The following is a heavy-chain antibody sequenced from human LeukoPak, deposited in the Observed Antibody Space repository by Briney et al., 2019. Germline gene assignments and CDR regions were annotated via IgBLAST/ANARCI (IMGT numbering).Heavy chain of an antibody. CDR3: ARERGSYFNYYGMDV. CDR1: GFTFSSYG. J-gene: IGHJ6*02. Sequence: GGSLRLSCAASGFTFSSYGMHWVRQAPGRGLEWVAVIWYGGSNKYYADSVKGRFTISRDNSKNTLYLQMNSLRAEDTAVYYCARERGSYFNYYGMDVWGQGTTVTVSS. D-gene: IGHD3-16*01. CDR2: IWYGGSNK. V-gene: IGHV3-33*01.